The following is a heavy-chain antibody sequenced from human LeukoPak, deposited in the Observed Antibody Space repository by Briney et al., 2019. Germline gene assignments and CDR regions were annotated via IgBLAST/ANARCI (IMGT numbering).Heavy chain of an antibody. CDR2: ISAYNGNT. CDR1: GYTFSSYG. Sequence: GASVKVSCKASGYTFSSYGISWVRQAPGQGLEWMGWISAYNGNTDYAQNLRGRLTMTTDTSTSTAYMELRSLRSDDTAVYYCARDSVDGSGTYYNDSPDYWGQGTLVTVSS. J-gene: IGHJ4*02. CDR3: ARDSVDGSGTYYNDSPDY. D-gene: IGHD3-10*01. V-gene: IGHV1-18*01.